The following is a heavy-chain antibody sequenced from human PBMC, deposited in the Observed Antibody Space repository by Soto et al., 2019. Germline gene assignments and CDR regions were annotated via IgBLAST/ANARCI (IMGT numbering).Heavy chain of an antibody. CDR3: ARDYDFWSSYTSVYFDY. Sequence: EVQLVESGGGLVQRGGSLRLSCASSGFSFSSYWMHWVRQAPGKGLVWVSRINRDGSTTAYADSVMGRFIISRDNAKNTVYLQMNSLRAEDTAVYYCARDYDFWSSYTSVYFDYWGQGNLVTVSS. CDR1: GFSFSSYW. CDR2: INRDGSTT. J-gene: IGHJ4*02. D-gene: IGHD3-3*01. V-gene: IGHV3-74*01.